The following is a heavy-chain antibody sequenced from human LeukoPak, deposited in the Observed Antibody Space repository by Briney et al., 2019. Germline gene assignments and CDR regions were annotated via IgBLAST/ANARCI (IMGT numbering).Heavy chain of an antibody. CDR3: AELGITMIGGV. D-gene: IGHD3-10*02. CDR2: IKQDGSEK. J-gene: IGHJ6*04. Sequence: GGSLGLSCAASGFTFSSYAMHWVRQAPGKGLEWVANIKQDGSEKYYVDSVKGRFTISRDNAKNSLYLQMNSLRAEDTAVYYCAELGITMIGGVWGKGTTVTISS. V-gene: IGHV3-7*01. CDR1: GFTFSSYA.